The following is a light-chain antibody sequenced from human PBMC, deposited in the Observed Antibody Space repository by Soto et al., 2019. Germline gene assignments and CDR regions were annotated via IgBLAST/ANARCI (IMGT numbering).Light chain of an antibody. CDR3: QSYESSSLSGFV. CDR1: SSNLGAGYD. CDR2: ANS. V-gene: IGLV1-40*01. Sequence: QSVLTQPPSVSGAPGQRVTLSCTGNSSNLGAGYDVHWYQQLPGTAPKLLIYANSNRPSGVPDRFSGSKSGISASLAITGLQADDEAEYYCQSYESSSLSGFVFGSGTKLTVL. J-gene: IGLJ1*01.